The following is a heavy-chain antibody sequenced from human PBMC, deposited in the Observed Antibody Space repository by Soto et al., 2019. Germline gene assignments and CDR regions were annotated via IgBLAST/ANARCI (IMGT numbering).Heavy chain of an antibody. V-gene: IGHV3-72*01. Sequence: EVQLVESGGGLVQPGGSLRLSCAASGFTFSDHYMDWVRQAPGKGLEWVGRSKNKADRYTTEYAASVKGRFTISRDGSTNSLFLQMNSLKTEGTAVYYCTVWGSGNDFGAAWGQGILVTVSS. CDR2: SKNKADRYTT. J-gene: IGHJ4*02. D-gene: IGHD3-10*01. CDR1: GFTFSDHY. CDR3: TVWGSGNDFGAA.